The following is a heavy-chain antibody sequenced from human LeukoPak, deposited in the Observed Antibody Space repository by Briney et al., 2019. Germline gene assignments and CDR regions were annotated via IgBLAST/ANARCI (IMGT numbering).Heavy chain of an antibody. D-gene: IGHD3-10*01. J-gene: IGHJ4*02. Sequence: ASVKVSCKASGYTFTGYYMHWVRQAPGQGLEWMGRINPNSGGTNYAQKFQGRVTMTRDTSISTAYMELSRLRSDDTAVYYCARGALPAMVRGVMYFDYWGQGTLVTVSS. CDR3: ARGALPAMVRGVMYFDY. CDR1: GYTFTGYY. CDR2: INPNSGGT. V-gene: IGHV1-2*06.